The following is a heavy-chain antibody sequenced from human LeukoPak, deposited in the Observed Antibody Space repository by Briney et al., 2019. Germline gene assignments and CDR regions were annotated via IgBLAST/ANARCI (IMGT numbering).Heavy chain of an antibody. V-gene: IGHV3-30*04. Sequence: GGSLGLSCVGSGFNFGSYAMDWVRQAPGKGLEWVGDISYDGGYQSYAVSVRGRFTISRDNSKNTMYLQMDSLRVEDAAVYYCATESSLSNWGRGTLVTVSS. CDR1: GFNFGSYA. CDR3: ATESSLSN. J-gene: IGHJ4*02. CDR2: ISYDGGYQ.